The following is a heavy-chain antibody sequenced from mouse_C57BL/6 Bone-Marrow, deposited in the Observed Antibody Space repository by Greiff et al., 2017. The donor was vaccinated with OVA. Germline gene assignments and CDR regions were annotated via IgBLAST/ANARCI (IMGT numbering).Heavy chain of an antibody. J-gene: IGHJ2*01. CDR2: ISSGGDYI. CDR1: GFTFSSYA. Sequence: EVKLQESGEGLVKPGGSLKLSCAASGFTFSSYAMSWVRQTPEKRLEWVAYISSGGDYIYYADTVKGRFTISRDNARNTLYLQMSSLKSEDTAMYYCTRDHITPSPDYFDYWGQGTTLTVSS. D-gene: IGHD1-2*01. V-gene: IGHV5-9-1*02. CDR3: TRDHITPSPDYFDY.